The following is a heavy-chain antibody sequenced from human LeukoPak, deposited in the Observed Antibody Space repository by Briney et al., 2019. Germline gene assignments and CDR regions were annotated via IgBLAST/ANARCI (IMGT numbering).Heavy chain of an antibody. J-gene: IGHJ6*02. CDR3: AKDSYCSSTSCCPDYYYYGMDV. CDR1: GFTFDDYA. Sequence: GGSLRLSCAASGFTFDDYAMHWVRQAPGKGLEWVSGISWNSGSIGYADSVKGRFTISRDNAKNSLYLQMNSLRAEDTALYYCAKDSYCSSTSCCPDYYYYGMDVWGQGTTVTVSS. CDR2: ISWNSGSI. V-gene: IGHV3-9*01. D-gene: IGHD2-2*01.